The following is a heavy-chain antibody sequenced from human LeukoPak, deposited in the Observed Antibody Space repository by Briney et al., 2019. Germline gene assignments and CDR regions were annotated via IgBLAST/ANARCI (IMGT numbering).Heavy chain of an antibody. CDR2: ISYDARNK. D-gene: IGHD6-19*01. CDR3: ARKSSGWCDY. J-gene: IGHJ4*02. Sequence: PRGSLRLSCAASGFTFSSYAMHWVRPAPGKGREWVAVISYDARNKYYADSVKGRFTIARDNSKNALYLQMNSLRAEDTAVYYCARKSSGWCDYWRQGTLVSVSS. V-gene: IGHV3-30*04. CDR1: GFTFSSYA.